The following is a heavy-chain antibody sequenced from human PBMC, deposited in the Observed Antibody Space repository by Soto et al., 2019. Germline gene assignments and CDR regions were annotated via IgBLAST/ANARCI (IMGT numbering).Heavy chain of an antibody. J-gene: IGHJ5*02. CDR3: SRRAPEGFDP. CDR1: GGSIGTSAYY. CDR2: INHSGNT. Sequence: PSETRSLTWAVSGGSIGTSAYYWGWIRQAPGKVLEWIGSINHSGNTYLSPSLKDRVTMSVDTSKNSFSLKLRSATAADTGLYYCSRRAPEGFDPWGQGTLVTV. V-gene: IGHV4-39*01.